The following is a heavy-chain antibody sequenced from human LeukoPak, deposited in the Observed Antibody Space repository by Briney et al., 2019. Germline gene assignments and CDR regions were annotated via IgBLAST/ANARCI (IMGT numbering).Heavy chain of an antibody. CDR3: ARDRVWEGATTGDY. D-gene: IGHD1-26*01. Sequence: VASVTVSFTASGYTFTIYGISWVRQAPGQGLEWMGWISAYNGNTNYAQKLQGRVTMTTDTSTSTAYMELGSLRSDDTAVYYCARDRVWEGATTGDYWGQRTLVTVSS. V-gene: IGHV1-18*01. J-gene: IGHJ4*02. CDR1: GYTFTIYG. CDR2: ISAYNGNT.